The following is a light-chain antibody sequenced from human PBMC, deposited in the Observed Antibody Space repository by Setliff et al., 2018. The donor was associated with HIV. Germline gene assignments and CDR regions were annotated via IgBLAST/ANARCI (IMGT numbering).Light chain of an antibody. CDR1: NSDVGGYNY. CDR3: CSYASSGSLV. CDR2: DVS. Sequence: QSALTQPRSVSGSPGQSVTISCTGTNSDVGGYNYVSWYQQHPGKAPKLMIYDVSKRPSGVPDRSSGSKSGNTASLTISGLRTEDEAEYYCCSYASSGSLVFGAGTKVTVL. J-gene: IGLJ1*01. V-gene: IGLV2-11*01.